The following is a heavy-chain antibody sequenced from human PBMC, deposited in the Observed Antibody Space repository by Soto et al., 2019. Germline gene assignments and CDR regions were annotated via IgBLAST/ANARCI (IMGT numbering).Heavy chain of an antibody. CDR2: ISWNSDSI. Sequence: PGGSLRLSCAASGLTFDDYAMHWVRQAPGEGLEWVSGISWNSDSIGYADSVKGRFTISRDNAKTSLYLQMNSLRAEDTALYYCAKSRSGSYYNPLGYWGQGTLVPVSS. CDR3: AKSRSGSYYNPLGY. CDR1: GLTFDDYA. V-gene: IGHV3-9*01. J-gene: IGHJ4*02. D-gene: IGHD3-10*01.